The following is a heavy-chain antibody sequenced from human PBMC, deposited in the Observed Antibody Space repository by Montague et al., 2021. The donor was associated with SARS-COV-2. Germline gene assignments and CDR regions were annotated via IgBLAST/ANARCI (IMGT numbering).Heavy chain of an antibody. CDR3: ARIRDYDILTGSYSGFDY. CDR1: RFSLSTSGMC. J-gene: IGHJ4*02. Sequence: PALVKPTQTPTLTCTFSRFSLSTSGMCVSWIRQPPGKALEWLALIDWDDDKYYSTSLKTRLTISKDTSKNQVVLTMTNMDPVDTATYYCARIRDYDILTGSYSGFDYWGQGTLVTVSS. CDR2: IDWDDDK. D-gene: IGHD3-9*01. V-gene: IGHV2-70*01.